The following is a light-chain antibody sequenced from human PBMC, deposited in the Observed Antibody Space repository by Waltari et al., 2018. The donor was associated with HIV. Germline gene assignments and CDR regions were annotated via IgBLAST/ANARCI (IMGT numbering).Light chain of an antibody. Sequence: EFVLTQSPGTLSLSPGERATLSCRASQSGSSSYLALYQQRPGQAPRLLIYGASSRAAGIPDRFTGSGSGTDFTLTISRLEPEDFAVYYCQHFDTSLPKYTFGQGTKLEIK. J-gene: IGKJ2*01. V-gene: IGKV3-20*01. CDR1: QSGSSSY. CDR3: QHFDTSLPKYT. CDR2: GAS.